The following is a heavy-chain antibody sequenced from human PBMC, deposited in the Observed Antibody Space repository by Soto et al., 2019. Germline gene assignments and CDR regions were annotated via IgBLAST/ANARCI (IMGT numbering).Heavy chain of an antibody. CDR2: IYTSGST. J-gene: IGHJ3*02. CDR1: GGSSSSYY. V-gene: IGHV4-4*07. CDR3: AREGEWELLPGAFDI. D-gene: IGHD1-26*01. Sequence: PSATLSLTCTVSGGSSSSYYWSWIRQPAGKGLEWIGRIYTSGSTNYNPSLKSRVTMSVDTSKNQFSLKLSSVTAADTAVYYCAREGEWELLPGAFDIWVQGTMVTVSS.